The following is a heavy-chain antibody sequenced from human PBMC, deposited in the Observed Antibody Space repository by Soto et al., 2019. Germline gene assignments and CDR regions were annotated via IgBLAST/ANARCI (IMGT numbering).Heavy chain of an antibody. V-gene: IGHV5-51*01. CDR1: GYSFTSYW. D-gene: IGHD6-13*01. J-gene: IGHJ6*02. Sequence: EVQLVQSGAEVKKPGESLKISCKGSGYSFTSYWIGWVRQMPGKGLEWMGIIYPGDSDTRYRPSFQGQVTISADKSISTAYLQWSSLKASDTAMYYCARTSAAGKYYYGMDVWGQGTTDTASS. CDR3: ARTSAAGKYYYGMDV. CDR2: IYPGDSDT.